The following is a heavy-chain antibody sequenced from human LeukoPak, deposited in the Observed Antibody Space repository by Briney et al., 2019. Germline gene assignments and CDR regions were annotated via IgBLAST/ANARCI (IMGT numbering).Heavy chain of an antibody. V-gene: IGHV1-69*04. D-gene: IGHD3-22*01. CDR3: ARGTYYCDSSGYYALGY. Sequence: ASVKVSCKASGGTFSSYAISWVRQAPGHGLEGMGRIIPILGIANNAQKFQGRVTITADKTTSTAYMELSSLKSEDAAVYYCARGTYYCDSSGYYALGYWGQGTLVTVSS. J-gene: IGHJ4*02. CDR1: GGTFSSYA. CDR2: IIPILGIA.